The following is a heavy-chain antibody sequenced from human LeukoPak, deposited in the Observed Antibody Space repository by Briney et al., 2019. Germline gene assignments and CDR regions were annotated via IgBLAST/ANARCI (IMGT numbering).Heavy chain of an antibody. CDR2: TNPSGGST. D-gene: IGHD3-16*01. Sequence: GASVKVSCKASGYTFTSYYMHWVRQAPGQGLEWMGITNPSGGSTSYAQKFQGRVTMTRDTSTSTVYMELSSLRSEDTAVYYCAREREVMKYYYYYYGMDVWGQGTTVTVSS. V-gene: IGHV1-46*01. CDR1: GYTFTSYY. J-gene: IGHJ6*02. CDR3: AREREVMKYYYYYYGMDV.